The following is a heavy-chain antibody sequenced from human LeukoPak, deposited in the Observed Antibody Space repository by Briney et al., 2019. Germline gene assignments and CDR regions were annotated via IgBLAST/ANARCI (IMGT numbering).Heavy chain of an antibody. Sequence: SQTLSLTCTVSGGSVSSGSYFWSWIRQPAGKGLEWIGRISTSGSTNYNPSLKSRVTISRDTSKNQFSLKLSTATAADTAVYYCAGQVGYFDYWGQGTLVTVSS. D-gene: IGHD1-26*01. CDR1: GGSVSSGSYF. J-gene: IGHJ4*02. CDR3: AGQVGYFDY. V-gene: IGHV4-61*02. CDR2: ISTSGST.